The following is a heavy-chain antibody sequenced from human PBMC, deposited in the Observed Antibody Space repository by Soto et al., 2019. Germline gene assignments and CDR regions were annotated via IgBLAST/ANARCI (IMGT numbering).Heavy chain of an antibody. CDR1: GYFIGAGGYY. V-gene: IGHV4-31*03. J-gene: IGHJ5*02. CDR2: FYSSGSI. CDR3: ARMYSSGSGWFHP. Sequence: QVQLLESGPGLVKPSQTLSLTCTVSGYFIGAGGYYWSWIRHHPGKGLEWIGSFYSSGSIIYNPSLRSRVSITGDMSTNQFSMSLTSVTAADTARYYCARMYSSGSGWFHPWGQGTLVTVSS. D-gene: IGHD6-19*01.